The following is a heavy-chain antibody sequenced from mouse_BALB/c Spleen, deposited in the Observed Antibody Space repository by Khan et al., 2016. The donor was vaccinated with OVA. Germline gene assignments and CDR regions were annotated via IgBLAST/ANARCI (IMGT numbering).Heavy chain of an antibody. D-gene: IGHD1-2*01. J-gene: IGHJ1*01. CDR2: IHYSGST. CDR1: GYSFTSGYS. Sequence: EVKLVESGPDLVKPSQSLSLTCTVTGYSFTSGYSWHWIRQFPGNKLQWMGYIHYSGSTNFTPSLKSRLSINRDTSKNQFFLQLNSVTTEDTATYYCARDYYGNWYFDVWGAGTTVTVSS. CDR3: ARDYYGNWYFDV. V-gene: IGHV3-1*02.